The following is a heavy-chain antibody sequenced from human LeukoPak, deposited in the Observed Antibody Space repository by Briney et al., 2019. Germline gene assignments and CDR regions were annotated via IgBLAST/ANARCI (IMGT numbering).Heavy chain of an antibody. CDR2: INHSGST. CDR1: GGSFSGYY. V-gene: IGHV4-34*01. D-gene: IGHD5-18*01. J-gene: IGHJ6*03. Sequence: SETLSLTCAVYGGSFSGYYWSWIRQPPGKGLEWIGEINHSGSTNYNPSLKSRVTISVGTSKNQFSLKLSSVTAADTAVYYCARGRLQLWLQYYYYYMDVWGKGTTVTISS. CDR3: ARGRLQLWLQYYYYYMDV.